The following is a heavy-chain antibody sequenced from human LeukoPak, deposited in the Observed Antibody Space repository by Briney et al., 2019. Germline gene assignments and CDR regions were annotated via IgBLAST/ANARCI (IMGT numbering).Heavy chain of an antibody. D-gene: IGHD3-3*01. Sequence: SGPTLVKPTQTLTLTCTFSGFSLSTSGVGVGWIRQPPGKALEWLALIYWNDDKRYSPSLKSRLTITEDTSKNQAVLTMTNMDPVDTATYYCAQSSYYDFWSGYYEVWFDPWGQGTLVTVSS. V-gene: IGHV2-5*01. CDR2: IYWNDDK. J-gene: IGHJ5*02. CDR3: AQSSYYDFWSGYYEVWFDP. CDR1: GFSLSTSGVG.